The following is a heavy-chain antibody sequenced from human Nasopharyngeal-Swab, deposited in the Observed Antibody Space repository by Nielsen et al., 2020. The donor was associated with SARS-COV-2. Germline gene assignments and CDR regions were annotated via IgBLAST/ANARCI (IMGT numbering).Heavy chain of an antibody. J-gene: IGHJ4*02. V-gene: IGHV1-2*06. CDR2: INPNSGAT. D-gene: IGHD4-11*01. CDR1: GYTFTGYY. Sequence: ASVKVSCKTSGYTFTGYYIQWVRQAPGQGLEWMGRINPNSGATKSAQRFQGRVTMTSDTSISTAYMDLSSLTSDDTALYYCAREYPTTRASDYWGQGTLVTVSS. CDR3: AREYPTTRASDY.